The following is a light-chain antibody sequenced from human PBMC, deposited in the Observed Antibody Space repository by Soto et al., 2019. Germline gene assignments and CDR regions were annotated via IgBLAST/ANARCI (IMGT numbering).Light chain of an antibody. J-gene: IGLJ2*01. Sequence: QSVLTQPPSASGTPGQRGTISCSGSSSNIGSNYVYWYQQVPGTAPKLLFYRNNQRPSGVPDRFSGSKSGTSASLAISGLRSEDESDYYCAAWDDSLSGVVFGGGTKLTVL. CDR2: RNN. CDR1: SSNIGSNY. CDR3: AAWDDSLSGVV. V-gene: IGLV1-47*01.